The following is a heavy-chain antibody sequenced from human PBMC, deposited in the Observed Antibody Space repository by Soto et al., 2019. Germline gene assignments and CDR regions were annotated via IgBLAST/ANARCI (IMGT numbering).Heavy chain of an antibody. J-gene: IGHJ4*02. CDR3: ARENKQQLAFDY. V-gene: IGHV3-33*01. D-gene: IGHD6-13*01. CDR1: GFTFSSYG. Sequence: GGSLRLSCAASGFTFSSYGMHWVRQAPGKGLEWVAVIWYDGSNKYYADSVKGRFTISRDNSKNTLYLQMNSLRAEDTAVYYCARENKQQLAFDYWGQGTLVTVSS. CDR2: IWYDGSNK.